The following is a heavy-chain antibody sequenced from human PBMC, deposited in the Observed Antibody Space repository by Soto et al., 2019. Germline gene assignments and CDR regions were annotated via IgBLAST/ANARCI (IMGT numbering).Heavy chain of an antibody. D-gene: IGHD7-27*01. J-gene: IGHJ3*02. V-gene: IGHV3-74*01. CDR2: INSDGSST. CDR3: LSPRWGDPNDAFDI. Sequence: PGGSLRLSCAASGFTFSSYWMYWVRQAPGKGLVWVSRINSDGSSTTYADSVKGRFTISRDNAKNTLYLQMNSLRAEDTAVYYCLSPRWGDPNDAFDIWGQGTMVTVS. CDR1: GFTFSSYW.